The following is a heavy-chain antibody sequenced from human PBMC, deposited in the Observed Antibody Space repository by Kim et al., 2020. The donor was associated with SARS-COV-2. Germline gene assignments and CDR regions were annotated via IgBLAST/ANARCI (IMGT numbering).Heavy chain of an antibody. Sequence: GGSLRLSCSASGFTFSNYAMHWVRQAPGKGLEYVSVISSNGDSTYYAKSVKGRFTISRDNSKNTLYLQMDSLRAEDMAVYYCAREGPPPRYPRFDYWGQGTLVTVSS. V-gene: IGHV3-64*01. D-gene: IGHD1-1*01. CDR1: GFTFSNYA. J-gene: IGHJ4*02. CDR2: ISSNGDST. CDR3: AREGPPPRYPRFDY.